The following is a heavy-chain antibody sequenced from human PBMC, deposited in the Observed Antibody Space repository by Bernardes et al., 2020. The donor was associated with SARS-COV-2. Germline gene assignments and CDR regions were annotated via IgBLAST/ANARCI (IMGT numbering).Heavy chain of an antibody. V-gene: IGHV3-33*01. J-gene: IGHJ3*01. D-gene: IGHD3-9*01. CDR3: ARDVGGTDWRFGFDV. CDR1: GFSLSDSG. Sequence: LRPSCEASGFSLSDSGLHWVRQAPGPGLEWVAGIFFDGSNEYYADSVKGRFTISRDNFRNTLFLQMNVVRGEDTATYYCARDVGGTDWRFGFDVWGPGTMVHVSS. CDR2: IFFDGSNE.